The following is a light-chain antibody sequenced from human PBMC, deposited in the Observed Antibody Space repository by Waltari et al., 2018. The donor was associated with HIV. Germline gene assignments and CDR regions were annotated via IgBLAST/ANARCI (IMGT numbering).Light chain of an antibody. Sequence: QSALTQPASVSGSPGQSITISCNGTTTDIGGYNYVSWYQRHPDKAPKLIIFGFSNRPSGISSRFSGSKSGNTASLTISGLQAEDEADYYCCSYTKLTTHYVLFGGGTKLTVL. V-gene: IGLV2-14*03. CDR3: CSYTKLTTHYVL. CDR1: TTDIGGYNY. J-gene: IGLJ2*01. CDR2: GFS.